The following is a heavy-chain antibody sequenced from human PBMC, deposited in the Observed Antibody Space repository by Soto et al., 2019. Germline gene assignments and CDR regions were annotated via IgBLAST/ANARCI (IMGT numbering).Heavy chain of an antibody. Sequence: SEIPSLSCTVSGGSVSSYYWCGIRQHPGKGLERIGSIYYSGSTYYNPSLKSRVTISVDTSKNQFSMKLSSVTADDTAVYYCAKEHGGGTSTITSYFDYWGRGTLVTVSS. D-gene: IGHD5-12*01. J-gene: IGHJ4*02. CDR3: AKEHGGGTSTITSYFDY. CDR2: IYYSGST. CDR1: GGSVSSYY. V-gene: IGHV4-39*07.